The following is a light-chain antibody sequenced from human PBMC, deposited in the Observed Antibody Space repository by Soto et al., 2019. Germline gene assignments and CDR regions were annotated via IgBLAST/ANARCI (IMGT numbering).Light chain of an antibody. CDR1: QSVSNH. CDR3: QQRSNWPPIT. Sequence: EIVLTQSPATLSLSPGERVTLSCRASQSVSNHLTWYQHKAGQAPRLLIYDASNRATGIPARFSGSGSGTDFTLTISSLEPEDFAVYYCQQRSNWPPITFGQGTRLEIK. J-gene: IGKJ5*01. CDR2: DAS. V-gene: IGKV3-11*01.